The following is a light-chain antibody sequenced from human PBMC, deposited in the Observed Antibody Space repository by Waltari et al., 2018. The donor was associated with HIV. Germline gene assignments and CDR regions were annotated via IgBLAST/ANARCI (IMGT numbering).Light chain of an antibody. V-gene: IGKV3-20*01. CDR1: QSVGSSD. Sequence: VLTQSPGTLSLSPGERVALSCRASQSVGSSDVAWYQQKRGQTPGLLMYGGSNRATGIPDRFSGSGSETDFTLTISRLEPEDCAVYYCHQYGTTPPTFGQGTQLEIK. CDR3: HQYGTTPPT. CDR2: GGS. J-gene: IGKJ1*01.